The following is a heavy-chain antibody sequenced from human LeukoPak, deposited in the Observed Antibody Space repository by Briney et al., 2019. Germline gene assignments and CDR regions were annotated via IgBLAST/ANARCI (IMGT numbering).Heavy chain of an antibody. CDR3: TRDYYDSSGLLRGMDV. J-gene: IGHJ6*03. CDR1: GSTFSVYY. Sequence: ASVKLSCKASGSTFSVYYMYWGRQAPGQGLEWMGWINPNTGRTNHAQKFQGRVTMTSDTSISTAYMELNSLRSEDTAVYSCTRDYYDSSGLLRGMDVWGKGTTVSVSS. CDR2: INPNTGRT. D-gene: IGHD3-22*01. V-gene: IGHV1-2*02.